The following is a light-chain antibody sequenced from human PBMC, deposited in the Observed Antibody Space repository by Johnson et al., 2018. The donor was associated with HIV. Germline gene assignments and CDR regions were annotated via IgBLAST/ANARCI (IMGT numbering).Light chain of an antibody. CDR3: GTWDSSLGAHYV. Sequence: QSVLSQPPSVSAAPGQKVTISCSGSSSNIGNNYVSWYQQLPGTAPKLLIYENNKRPSGIPDRFSASKSGTSATLDITGLQTGDEADYYCGTWDSSLGAHYVCGSGTEVTVL. CDR1: SSNIGNNY. J-gene: IGLJ1*01. CDR2: ENN. V-gene: IGLV1-51*02.